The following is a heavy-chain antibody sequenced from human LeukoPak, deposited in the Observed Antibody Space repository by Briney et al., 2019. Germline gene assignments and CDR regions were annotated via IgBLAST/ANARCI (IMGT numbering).Heavy chain of an antibody. CDR3: ALPIAAAGRFDY. CDR1: GYTFTSYY. V-gene: IGHV1-46*01. J-gene: IGHJ4*02. Sequence: ASVKVSCKAPGYTFTSYYMHWVRQAPGQGLEWMGIINPSGGSTSYAQKFQGRVTMTRDTSTSTVYMELSSLRSEDTAVYYCALPIAAAGRFDYWGQGTLVTVSS. D-gene: IGHD6-13*01. CDR2: INPSGGST.